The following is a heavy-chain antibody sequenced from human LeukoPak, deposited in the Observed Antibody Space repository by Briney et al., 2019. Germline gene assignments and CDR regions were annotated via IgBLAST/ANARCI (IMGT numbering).Heavy chain of an antibody. CDR2: ISHSGST. CDR3: ARVGRINTMVRGVKRGNFDY. J-gene: IGHJ4*02. CDR1: GGSFSGYY. D-gene: IGHD3-10*01. Sequence: PSETLSLTCAVYGGSFSGYYWSWIRQPPGKGLEWIGEISHSGSTNYNPSLKSRVTISVDTSKNQFSLKLSSVTAADTAVYYCARVGRINTMVRGVKRGNFDYWGQGTLVTVSS. V-gene: IGHV4-34*01.